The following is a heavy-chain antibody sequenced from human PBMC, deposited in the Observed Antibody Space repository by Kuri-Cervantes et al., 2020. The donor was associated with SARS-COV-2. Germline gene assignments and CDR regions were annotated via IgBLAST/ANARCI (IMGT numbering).Heavy chain of an antibody. Sequence: GSLRLSCTVSGGSISSSSYYWAWIRQPPGKGLEWIGSIYYSGSTYYNPSLKSRVTISVDTSKNQFSLKLSSVTAADTAVYYCARPKTYYNDSSGYYYVIDAFDIWGQGTMVTVSS. V-gene: IGHV4-39*07. D-gene: IGHD3-22*01. CDR3: ARPKTYYNDSSGYYYVIDAFDI. CDR2: IYYSGST. CDR1: GGSISSSSYY. J-gene: IGHJ3*02.